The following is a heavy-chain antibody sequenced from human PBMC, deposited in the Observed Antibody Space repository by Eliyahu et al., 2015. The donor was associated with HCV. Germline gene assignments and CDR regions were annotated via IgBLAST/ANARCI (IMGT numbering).Heavy chain of an antibody. Sequence: MHWVRQAPGQGLEWMGWINPNSGGTNYAQKFQGWVTMTRDTSISTAYMELSRLRSDDTAVYYCARDRGLRFLSYYYYGMDVWGQGTTVTVSS. CDR3: ARDRGLRFLSYYYYGMDV. CDR2: INPNSGGT. V-gene: IGHV1-2*04. J-gene: IGHJ6*02. D-gene: IGHD3-3*01.